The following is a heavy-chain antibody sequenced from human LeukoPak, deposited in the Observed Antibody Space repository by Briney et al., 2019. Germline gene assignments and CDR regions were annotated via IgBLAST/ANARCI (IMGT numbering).Heavy chain of an antibody. J-gene: IGHJ4*02. D-gene: IGHD3-10*01. Sequence: ASVKVSCKASGYVFTAYYIHWVRRAPGQGLEWVAWINPNTGGTNYAQNFQGRVSLTRDTSISTAYMELRGLRFDDTALYYCVRDEEMTSGSGAGYCFEHWGQGTLVTVSS. CDR2: INPNTGGT. CDR3: VRDEEMTSGSGAGYCFEH. CDR1: GYVFTAYY. V-gene: IGHV1-2*02.